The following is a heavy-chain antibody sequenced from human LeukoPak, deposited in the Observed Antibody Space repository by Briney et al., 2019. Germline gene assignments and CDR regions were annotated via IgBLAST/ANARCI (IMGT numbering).Heavy chain of an antibody. Sequence: PSETLSLTCAVYGGSFSGYYWSWIRQPPGKGLEWIGEINHSGSTNYNPSLKSRVTISVDTSKNQFSLKLSSVTAADTAVYYCAREAGSITITIAFDIWGQGTMVTVSS. J-gene: IGHJ3*02. CDR2: INHSGST. D-gene: IGHD3-16*01. CDR3: AREAGSITITIAFDI. V-gene: IGHV4-34*01. CDR1: GGSFSGYY.